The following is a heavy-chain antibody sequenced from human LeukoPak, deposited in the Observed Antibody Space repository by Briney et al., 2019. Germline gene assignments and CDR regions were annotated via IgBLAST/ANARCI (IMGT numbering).Heavy chain of an antibody. J-gene: IGHJ6*03. CDR2: MSHSGST. CDR1: GGSFSGYY. D-gene: IGHD2-2*01. Sequence: SETLSLTCAVYGGSFSGYYWSWIRQPQGKGLEWIGEMSHSGSTNYNPSLKSRVTISVDTSKNQFSLKLRSVTAADRAVYYCARGRTGYQLLPTKKDYSYYYVDVWDKGTTVTVSS. V-gene: IGHV4-34*01. CDR3: ARGRTGYQLLPTKKDYSYYYVDV.